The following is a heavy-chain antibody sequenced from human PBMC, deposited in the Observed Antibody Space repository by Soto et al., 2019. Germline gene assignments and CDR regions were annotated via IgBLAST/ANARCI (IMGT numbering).Heavy chain of an antibody. CDR2: ISSDGSTT. Sequence: EVQLVESGGGLVQPEGSLRLSCAASGFTFSSNSMSWVRQAPGKGLEWVSYISSDGSTTYYADSAKGRFTISRDNAKNALSLQMSGLRVDDTAVYYCARDEYYYGSGSYYLLAFDYWGQGTLVTVSS. D-gene: IGHD3-10*01. CDR1: GFTFSSNS. V-gene: IGHV3-48*01. J-gene: IGHJ4*02. CDR3: ARDEYYYGSGSYYLLAFDY.